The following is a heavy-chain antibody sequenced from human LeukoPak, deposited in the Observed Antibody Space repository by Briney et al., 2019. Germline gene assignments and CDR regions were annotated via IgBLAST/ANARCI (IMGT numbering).Heavy chain of an antibody. J-gene: IGHJ4*02. CDR3: ARDGYSYGASFDY. CDR1: GFTFSSYS. D-gene: IGHD5-18*01. V-gene: IGHV3-21*01. CDR2: ISSSSSYI. Sequence: GGSLRLSCAASGFTFSSYSMNWVRQAPGKGLEWVSSISSSSSYIYYADSVKGRFTISRDNAKNSLYLQMNSLRAEDTAVYYCARDGYSYGASFDYWGQGTLLTVSS.